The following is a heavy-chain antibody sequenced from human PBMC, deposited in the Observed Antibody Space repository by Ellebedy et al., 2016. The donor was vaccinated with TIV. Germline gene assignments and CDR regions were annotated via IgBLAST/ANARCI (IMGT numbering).Heavy chain of an antibody. CDR2: INAGNGKT. V-gene: IGHV1-3*01. D-gene: IGHD3-10*01. J-gene: IGHJ4*02. Sequence: AASVKVSCKTSGYTFTRYAIHWVRQAPGQRLEWMGWINAGNGKTNYSEKFQGRLTITGFTPASTAYIELSTLTSEDTAVYDCARGSAEGRAFDYWGQGTLVTVSS. CDR3: ARGSAEGRAFDY. CDR1: GYTFTRYA.